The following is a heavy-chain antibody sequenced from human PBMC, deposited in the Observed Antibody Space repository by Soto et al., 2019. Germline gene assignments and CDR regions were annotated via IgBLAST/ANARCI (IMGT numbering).Heavy chain of an antibody. V-gene: IGHV3-30-3*01. Sequence: QVQLVESGGGVVQPGRSLRLSCAASGFTFSIYAMHWVRQAPGKGLEWVAVISYDGSNKYYADSVKGRFTISRDNSKNTVYLQMSSLRAEDSAVYYCAREDSDGWFDHWGQGTLVTVSS. CDR1: GFTFSIYA. CDR3: AREDSDGWFDH. J-gene: IGHJ5*02. CDR2: ISYDGSNK. D-gene: IGHD3-10*01.